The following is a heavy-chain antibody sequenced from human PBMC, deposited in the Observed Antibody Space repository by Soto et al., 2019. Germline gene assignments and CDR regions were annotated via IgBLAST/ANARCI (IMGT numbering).Heavy chain of an antibody. CDR2: IHYSGST. CDR3: TRGGEPYKIGH. CDR1: GGSGDIGTYY. J-gene: IGHJ4*02. Sequence: PSETLSLTCAVPGGSGDIGTYYWTCIRQPPGKGLEWIGFIHYSGSTNYNPSLKGRVTMSVDTSKDQFSLKLTSVNTADTAIYYCTRGGEPYKIGHRGQGTSGTVS. D-gene: IGHD1-1*01. V-gene: IGHV4-61*01.